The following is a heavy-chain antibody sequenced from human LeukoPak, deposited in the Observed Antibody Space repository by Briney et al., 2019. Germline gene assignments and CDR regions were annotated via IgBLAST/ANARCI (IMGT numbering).Heavy chain of an antibody. D-gene: IGHD3-10*01. CDR1: GYSISSGDY. V-gene: IGHV4-38-2*01. J-gene: IGHJ4*02. CDR3: ALVRGVIIVDY. CDR2: SYHSGST. Sequence: SETLSLTCAVSGYSISSGDYWGWSQQPPGKGLEWIGSSYHSGSTYYNPSLKSRVTISVDTSKNQFSLKLSSVTAADTAVYYCALVRGVIIVDYWGQGTLVTVSS.